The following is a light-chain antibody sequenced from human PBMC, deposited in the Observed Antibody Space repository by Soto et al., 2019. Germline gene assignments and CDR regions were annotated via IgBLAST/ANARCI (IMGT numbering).Light chain of an antibody. CDR1: QGISTY. CDR2: AAS. Sequence: DIQLTHSPSFLSASVRDRVTITCRASQGISTYLAWYQQKPGKAPTLLIYAASTLQSGVPSRFSGSGSGTEFTLTISSLQPEDFATYYCQQLNTYPRTFGQGTKVDIK. J-gene: IGKJ1*01. CDR3: QQLNTYPRT. V-gene: IGKV1-9*01.